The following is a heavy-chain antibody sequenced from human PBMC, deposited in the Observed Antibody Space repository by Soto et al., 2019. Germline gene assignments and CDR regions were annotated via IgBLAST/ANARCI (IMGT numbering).Heavy chain of an antibody. CDR1: GGSISSYY. J-gene: IGHJ4*02. CDR3: ARRWGAAVDY. D-gene: IGHD1-26*01. V-gene: IGHV4-59*08. CDR2: IYYSGST. Sequence: QVQLQESGPGLVKPSETLSLTCTVSGGSISSYYWSWIRQPPGKGLEWIGYIYYSGSTNYNPSLKSRVTITVDTSKIQFSLKLRSVTAADTAVYYCARRWGAAVDYWGQGTLVTVSS.